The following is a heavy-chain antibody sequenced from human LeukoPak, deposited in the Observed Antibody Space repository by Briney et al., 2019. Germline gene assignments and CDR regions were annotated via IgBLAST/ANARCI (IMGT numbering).Heavy chain of an antibody. CDR1: GYSFTSYW. J-gene: IGHJ4*02. CDR2: IDPSDSYT. V-gene: IGHV5-10-1*01. Sequence: LGESLRISCKGSGYSFTSYWISWVRQLPGKGLELMGRIDPSDSYTNYSPSFQGHVTISADKSISTAYLQWSSLKASDTAMYYCARERALSSGWSDDYWGQGTLVTVSS. D-gene: IGHD6-19*01. CDR3: ARERALSSGWSDDY.